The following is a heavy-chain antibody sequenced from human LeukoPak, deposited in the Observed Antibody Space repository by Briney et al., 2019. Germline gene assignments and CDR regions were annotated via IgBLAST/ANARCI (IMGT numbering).Heavy chain of an antibody. D-gene: IGHD1/OR15-1a*01. CDR1: GGAIRSHY. J-gene: IGHJ4*02. CDR2: IYSSGYT. CDR3: ARGEHSVDS. Sequence: SETLSLTCTVSGGAIRSHYWNWIRQPAGKGLEWIGRIYSSGYTNDNPFLKSRITMSVDMSKNQFSLRLNSVTAADTAVYYCARGEHSVDSWGQGMLVTVSS. V-gene: IGHV4-4*07.